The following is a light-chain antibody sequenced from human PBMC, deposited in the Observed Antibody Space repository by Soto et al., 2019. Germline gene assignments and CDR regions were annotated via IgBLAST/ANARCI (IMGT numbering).Light chain of an antibody. Sequence: QSALTQPPSVSGSPGQSITVSCIGTNSDVGGYDFVSWYQQHPGKAPKLLIYEVSNRPSGVSNRFSGSKSGNTASLTISGLQAEDEADYYCSSFTVTITVLFGGGTKLTVL. CDR2: EVS. CDR1: NSDVGGYDF. CDR3: SSFTVTITVL. J-gene: IGLJ2*01. V-gene: IGLV2-14*01.